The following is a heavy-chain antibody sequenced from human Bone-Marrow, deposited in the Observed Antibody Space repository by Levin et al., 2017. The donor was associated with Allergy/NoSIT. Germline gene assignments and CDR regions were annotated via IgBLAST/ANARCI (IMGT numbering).Heavy chain of an antibody. CDR2: ISSSSSYT. Sequence: GGSLRLSCAASGFTFSDYYMSWIRQAPGKGLEWVSYISSSSSYTNYADSVKGRFTISRDNAKNSLYLQMNSLRAEDTAVYYCARVKGYSGYDYGVTFDYWGQGTLVTVSS. CDR3: ARVKGYSGYDYGVTFDY. D-gene: IGHD5-12*01. J-gene: IGHJ4*02. CDR1: GFTFSDYY. V-gene: IGHV3-11*03.